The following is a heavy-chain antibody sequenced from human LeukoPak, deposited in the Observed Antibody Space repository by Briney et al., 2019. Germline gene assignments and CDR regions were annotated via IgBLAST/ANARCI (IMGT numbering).Heavy chain of an antibody. J-gene: IGHJ4*02. V-gene: IGHV4-59*08. CDR1: GGSISSYY. CDR2: IYYSGST. D-gene: IGHD1-26*01. CDR3: ARHAYFNSGSYWDY. Sequence: PSETLSLTCTVSGGSISSYYWSWIRQPPGKGLERIGYIYYSGSTNYNPSLKSRVTISVDTSKNQFSLKLSSVTAADTAVYYCARHAYFNSGSYWDYWGQGTLVTVSS.